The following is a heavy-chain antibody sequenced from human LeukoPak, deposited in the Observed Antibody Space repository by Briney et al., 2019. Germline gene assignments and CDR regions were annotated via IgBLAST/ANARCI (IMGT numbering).Heavy chain of an antibody. CDR1: GLTFRSYG. D-gene: IGHD1-1*01. J-gene: IGHJ4*02. V-gene: IGHV3-30*03. CDR3: ASHRGDYATGYFDY. Sequence: GGSLRLSCAVSGLTFRSYGMHWVRQAPGKGLEWVAIILYDGSNKYYADSVKGRFTISKDNSHNTLYLQMNSLRAEDTAVYFCASHRGDYATGYFDYWGQGTLVTVSS. CDR2: ILYDGSNK.